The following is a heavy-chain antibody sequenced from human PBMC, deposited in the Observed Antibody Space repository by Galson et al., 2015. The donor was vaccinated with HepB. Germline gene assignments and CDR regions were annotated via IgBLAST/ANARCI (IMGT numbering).Heavy chain of an antibody. CDR2: LSWNGGNI. J-gene: IGHJ4*02. D-gene: IGHD5-18*01. CDR1: GFTFDDYA. CDR3: TRGTAGYTDGGLPQRF. V-gene: IGHV3-9*01. Sequence: SLRLSCAASGFTFDDYAMHWVRQAPGKGLEWVSGLSWNGGNIGYADSVKGRFTISRDNAKNSLYLQMNSLRPEDTAFYFCTRGTAGYTDGGLPQRFWVQGTQVTVPS.